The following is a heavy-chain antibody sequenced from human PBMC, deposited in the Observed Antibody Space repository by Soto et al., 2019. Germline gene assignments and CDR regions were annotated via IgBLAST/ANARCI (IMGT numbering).Heavy chain of an antibody. V-gene: IGHV4-34*01. D-gene: IGHD2-21*01. CDR2: INHLGSI. CDR3: ARGGISHWAYFYYMDV. Sequence: QVQLQQWGAGLLKPSETLSLTCVVSGGSLSDYFWSWIRQPPGMALEWIGEINHLGSINYNPSLKCRVTMSVDPSKNQFSLTLNSVTAADTATYYCARGGISHWAYFYYMDVWDRGTTVTVSS. J-gene: IGHJ6*03. CDR1: GGSLSDYF.